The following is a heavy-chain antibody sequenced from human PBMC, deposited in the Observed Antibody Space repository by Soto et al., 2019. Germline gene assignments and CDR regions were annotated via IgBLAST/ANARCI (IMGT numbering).Heavy chain of an antibody. J-gene: IGHJ4*02. D-gene: IGHD2-2*01. V-gene: IGHV3-23*01. CDR3: ASVPIWCGSSSCFTEGFDS. CDR2: ISAGGSDT. CDR1: GFVFSDYA. Sequence: PVGSLRLSCVASGFVFSDYAMSWGRQAPGKGLEWVSAISAGGSDTYYAYSVKGRFTVSRVNSESTLYLQMNTLRAEDTAIYYCASVPIWCGSSSCFTEGFDSWGQGTLVTVSS.